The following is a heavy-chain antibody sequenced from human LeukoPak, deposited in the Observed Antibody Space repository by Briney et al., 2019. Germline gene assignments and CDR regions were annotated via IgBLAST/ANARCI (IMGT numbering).Heavy chain of an antibody. D-gene: IGHD3-22*01. J-gene: IGHJ3*02. CDR2: MNPNSGNT. V-gene: IGHV1-8*01. Sequence: ASVKVSCKASGYTFTSYDINWVRQATGQGLEWMGWMNPNSGNTGYAQKFQDRVTMTRNTSISTAYMELSSLRSEDTAVYYCARDQFDRYYDSSGYLAFDIWGQGTMVTVSS. CDR1: GYTFTSYD. CDR3: ARDQFDRYYDSSGYLAFDI.